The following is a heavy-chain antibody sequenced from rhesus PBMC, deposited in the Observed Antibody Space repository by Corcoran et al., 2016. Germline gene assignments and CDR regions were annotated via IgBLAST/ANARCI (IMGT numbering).Heavy chain of an antibody. V-gene: IGHV3-116*02. J-gene: IGHJ4*01. CDR1: GYPLSDIY. CDR2: IRNKANGGQA. CDR3: ARACSGTYCH. Sequence: EVRLVESGGGLVQPGGSLGLSCAALGYPLSDIYRGCVRKGRGKGAEWVGFIRNKANGGQAEYAASVKGRFNISRDDSKSIASLQMNSLKNEDTAVYYCARACSGTYCHWGQGVLVTVSS. D-gene: IGHD2-15*01.